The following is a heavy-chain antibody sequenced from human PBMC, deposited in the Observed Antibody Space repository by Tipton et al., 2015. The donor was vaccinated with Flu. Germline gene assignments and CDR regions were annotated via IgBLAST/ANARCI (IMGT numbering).Heavy chain of an antibody. CDR1: GGSISSYY. CDR2: IYTSGST. J-gene: IGHJ3*02. Sequence: TLSLTCTVSGGSISSYYWSWIRQPAGKGLEWIGRIYTSGSTNYNPSLKSRVTMSVDTSKNQFSLKLSSVTAADPAVYYCARVAGYSGSYRDAFDIWGHGTMVTVSS. V-gene: IGHV4-4*07. D-gene: IGHD1-26*01. CDR3: ARVAGYSGSYRDAFDI.